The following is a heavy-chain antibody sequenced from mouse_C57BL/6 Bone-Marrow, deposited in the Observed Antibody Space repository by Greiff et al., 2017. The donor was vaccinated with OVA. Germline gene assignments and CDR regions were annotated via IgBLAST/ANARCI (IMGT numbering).Heavy chain of an antibody. D-gene: IGHD1-1*01. CDR2: INPSNGGT. CDR1: GYTFTSYW. V-gene: IGHV1-53*01. CDR3: ARGVTTVVGGFDY. J-gene: IGHJ2*01. Sequence: QVQLQQPGTELVKPGASVKLSCKASGYTFTSYWMHWVKQRPGQGLEWIGNINPSNGGTNYNEKFKSKATLTVDKSSSTAYMQLSSLTSEDTAIYYCARGVTTVVGGFDYWGQGTTLTVSS.